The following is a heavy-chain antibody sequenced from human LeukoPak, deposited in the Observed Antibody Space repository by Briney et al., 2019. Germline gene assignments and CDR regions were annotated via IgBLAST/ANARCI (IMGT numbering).Heavy chain of an antibody. V-gene: IGHV3-74*01. Sequence: GGSLRLSCAASGFTFRSYWMHWVRQSPGKRLVWVSHITSDGTGTNYADSVKGRFTISRDNTKNMLYLQMSSLRAEDTAVYYCARDGGGWGQGTLVTVSS. J-gene: IGHJ4*02. D-gene: IGHD3-16*01. CDR1: GFTFRSYW. CDR2: ITSDGTGT. CDR3: ARDGGG.